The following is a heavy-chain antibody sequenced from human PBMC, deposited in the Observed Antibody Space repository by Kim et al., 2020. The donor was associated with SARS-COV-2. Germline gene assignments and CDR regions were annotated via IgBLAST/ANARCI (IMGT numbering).Heavy chain of an antibody. CDR3: TTFLRSVVVPAAIRRVDY. CDR1: GFTFSNAW. CDR2: IKSKTDGGTT. Sequence: GGSLRLSCAASGFTFSNAWMSWVRQAPGKGLEWVGRIKSKTDGGTTDYAAPVKGRFTISRDDSKNTLYLQMNSLKTEDTAVYYCTTFLRSVVVPAAIRRVDYWGQGTLVTVSS. J-gene: IGHJ4*02. D-gene: IGHD2-2*01. V-gene: IGHV3-15*01.